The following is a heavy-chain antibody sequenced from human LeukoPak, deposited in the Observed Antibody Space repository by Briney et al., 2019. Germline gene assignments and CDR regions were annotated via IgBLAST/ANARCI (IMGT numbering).Heavy chain of an antibody. CDR2: INHSGST. J-gene: IGHJ6*03. Sequence: SETLPLTCTVSGGSISSYYWSWIRQPPGKGLEWIGEINHSGSTNYNPSLKSRVTISVDTSKNQFSLKLSSVTAADTAVYYCARLRRGPVREDYYYYYMDVWGKGTTVTISS. D-gene: IGHD3-10*01. CDR3: ARLRRGPVREDYYYYYMDV. CDR1: GGSISSYY. V-gene: IGHV4-34*01.